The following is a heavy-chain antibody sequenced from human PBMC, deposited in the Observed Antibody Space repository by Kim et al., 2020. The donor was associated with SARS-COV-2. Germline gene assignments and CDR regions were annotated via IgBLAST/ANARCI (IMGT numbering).Heavy chain of an antibody. CDR3: ARGGSSGWVFDY. CDR1: GFTFSSYG. CDR2: IWYDGSNK. D-gene: IGHD6-19*01. J-gene: IGHJ4*02. Sequence: GGSLRLSCAASGFTFSSYGMHWVRQAPGKGLEWVAVIWYDGSNKYYADSVKGRFTISRDNSKNTLYLQMNSLRAEDTAVYYCARGGSSGWVFDYWGQGTLVTVSS. V-gene: IGHV3-33*08.